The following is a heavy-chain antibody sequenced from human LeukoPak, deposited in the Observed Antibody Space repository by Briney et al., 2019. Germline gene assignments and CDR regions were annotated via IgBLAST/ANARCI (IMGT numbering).Heavy chain of an antibody. CDR2: IYYSGST. Sequence: PSETLSLTCTVSGGSVSSGSYYWSWIRQPPGKGLEWIGYIYYSGSTYYNPSLKSRVTISVDTSKNQFSLKLSSVTAADTAVYYCARGDSSSWYPDPHPPDYWGQGTLVTVSS. J-gene: IGHJ4*02. CDR3: ARGDSSSWYPDPHPPDY. D-gene: IGHD6-13*01. V-gene: IGHV4-30-4*01. CDR1: GGSVSSGSYY.